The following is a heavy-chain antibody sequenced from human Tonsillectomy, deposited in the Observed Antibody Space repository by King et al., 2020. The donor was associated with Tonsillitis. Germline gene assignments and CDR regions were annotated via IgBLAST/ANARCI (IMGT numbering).Heavy chain of an antibody. D-gene: IGHD1-26*01. J-gene: IGHJ6*04. V-gene: IGHV3-9*01. CDR1: GFTFDDYA. CDR3: AKDIEVGNTILGWVLDV. Sequence: VQLVESGGGLVQPGRSLRLSCAASGFTFDDYAMHWVRQAPGKGLEWVAGISWHSGTIYHAESVKGRFTISRDNAKNTLYLQMHSLRREDTALYYCAKDIEVGNTILGWVLDVWGEGTTVTVSS. CDR2: ISWHSGTI.